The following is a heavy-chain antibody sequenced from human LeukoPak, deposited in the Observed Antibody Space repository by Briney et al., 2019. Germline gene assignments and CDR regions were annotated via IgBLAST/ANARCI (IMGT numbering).Heavy chain of an antibody. CDR1: GGSFSGYY. CDR3: ARGVVVPAARYYYYYGMDV. Sequence: SETLSPTCAVYGGSFSGYYWSWIRQPPGKGLEWIGEINHSGSTNYNPSLKSRVTISVDTSKNQFSLKLSSVTAADTAVYYCARGVVVPAARYYYYYGMDVWGQGTTVTVSS. V-gene: IGHV4-34*01. CDR2: INHSGST. J-gene: IGHJ6*02. D-gene: IGHD2-2*01.